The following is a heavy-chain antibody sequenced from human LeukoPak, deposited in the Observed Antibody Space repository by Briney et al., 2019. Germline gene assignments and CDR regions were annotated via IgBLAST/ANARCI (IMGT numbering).Heavy chain of an antibody. J-gene: IGHJ4*02. CDR1: GFTFSSHW. CDR2: ISDDGSST. Sequence: GGSLRLSCAASGFTFSSHWIHWVRQVPGKGLVWVSRISDDGSSTNSADSVKGRFTISRDNAKNTVYLEMSRLSAEDTAVYYCIRGTVGAPGNDYWGQGTLVTVSS. V-gene: IGHV3-74*01. CDR3: IRGTVGAPGNDY. D-gene: IGHD1-26*01.